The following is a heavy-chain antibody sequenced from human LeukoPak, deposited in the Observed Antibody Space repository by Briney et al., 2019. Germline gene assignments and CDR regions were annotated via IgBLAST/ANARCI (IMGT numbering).Heavy chain of an antibody. CDR3: AKRGVVVRGVLVFGFHKEAYYFDH. D-gene: IGHD3-10*01. Sequence: GGSLRLSCAASGLTLSNYAMNWVRQTPGKGLEWVSGIRESGGGTYYTDSVKGRFTISRDNAKNTLYLQMNSLRAEDTAVYYCAKRGVVVRGVLVFGFHKEAYYFDHWGQGSLVTVSS. J-gene: IGHJ4*02. V-gene: IGHV3-23*01. CDR1: GLTLSNYA. CDR2: IRESGGGT.